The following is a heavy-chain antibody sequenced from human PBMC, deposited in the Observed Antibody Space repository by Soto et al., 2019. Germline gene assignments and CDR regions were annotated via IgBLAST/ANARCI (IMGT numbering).Heavy chain of an antibody. CDR1: RCIFSTHC. D-gene: IGHD6-13*01. CDR2: ISYDGVKT. Sequence: GGSLTLSCEGSRCIFSTHCMNWVRQAPGKGLEWMAVISYDGVKTYHAESVMGRFTISRDNSKNMLYLQMNSLRVEDAAVYYCEKGWDYFDYWGQGTLVTVSS. CDR3: EKGWDYFDY. V-gene: IGHV3-30*18. J-gene: IGHJ4*02.